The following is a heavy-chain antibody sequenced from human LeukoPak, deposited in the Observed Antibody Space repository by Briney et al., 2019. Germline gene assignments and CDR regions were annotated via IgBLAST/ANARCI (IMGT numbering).Heavy chain of an antibody. CDR1: GFTVSSNY. CDR2: IYSGGST. CDR3: AREVLGEYYFDY. D-gene: IGHD3-16*01. V-gene: IGHV3-53*01. Sequence: PGGSLRLSCAASGFTVSSNYMSWVRQAPGKGLEWVSVIYSGGSTYYADSVEGRFTISKDNSKNTLYLQMNSLGDEETAVYYWAREVLGEYYFDYWGQGTLVSVSS. J-gene: IGHJ4*02.